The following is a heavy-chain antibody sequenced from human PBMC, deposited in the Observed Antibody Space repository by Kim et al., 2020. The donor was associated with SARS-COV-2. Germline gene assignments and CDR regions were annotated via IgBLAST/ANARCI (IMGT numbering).Heavy chain of an antibody. J-gene: IGHJ4*02. CDR3: AKGRTPYYDIVTGYDY. D-gene: IGHD3-9*01. V-gene: IGHV3-43*01. Sequence: DSVKGRFTISRDNSKNSLYLQMNSLRTEDTDLYYCAKGRTPYYDIVTGYDYWGQGTLVTVSS.